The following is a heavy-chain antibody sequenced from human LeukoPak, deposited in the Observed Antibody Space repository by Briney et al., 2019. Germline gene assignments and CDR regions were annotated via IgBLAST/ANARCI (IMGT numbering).Heavy chain of an antibody. Sequence: GGSLRLSCTASGLTFSTSGFNWVRQAPGKGLEWVASIGPTGSDRYHADSIKGRFTISRDNANNFLYLQMNSLRAEDTAVYYSATETNGRHYDYWGQGTLLTVSS. CDR1: GLTFSTSG. D-gene: IGHD1-14*01. CDR3: ATETNGRHYDY. CDR2: IGPTGSDR. J-gene: IGHJ4*02. V-gene: IGHV3-21*06.